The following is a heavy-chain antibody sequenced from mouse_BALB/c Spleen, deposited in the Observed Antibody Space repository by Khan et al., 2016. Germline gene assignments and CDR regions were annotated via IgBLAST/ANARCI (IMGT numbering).Heavy chain of an antibody. CDR2: ITSGGSFT. J-gene: IGHJ3*01. V-gene: IGHV5-6*01. Sequence: EVELVESGGDLVKPGGSLKLSCAASGFTFSNYGMSWVRQTPDKRLEWVATITSGGSFTYFPDSVKGRFTISRDNAKNTLYLQMSSLKSEDSAMYYCASTLLVGNGNTFVCAYWGQGTLVAVSA. CDR3: ASTLLVGNGNTFVCAY. D-gene: IGHD2-10*01. CDR1: GFTFSNYG.